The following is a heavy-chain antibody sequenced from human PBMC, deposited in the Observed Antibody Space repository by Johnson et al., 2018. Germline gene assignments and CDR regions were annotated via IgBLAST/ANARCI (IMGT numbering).Heavy chain of an antibody. D-gene: IGHD2-21*02. J-gene: IGHJ5*02. CDR3: ARGPLKCGGDCLRYNWLDP. CDR2: IILMFGKA. CDR1: GDTFSRYG. Sequence: VQLVETGAEVKKPGSSVKVSCKASGDTFSRYGITWVRQAPGQGLEWMGKIILMFGKANYAQKFQGRVSITADESTATAYMELSSLRFGDTAVYYCARGPLKCGGDCLRYNWLDPWGQGTLVTGSS. V-gene: IGHV1-69*18.